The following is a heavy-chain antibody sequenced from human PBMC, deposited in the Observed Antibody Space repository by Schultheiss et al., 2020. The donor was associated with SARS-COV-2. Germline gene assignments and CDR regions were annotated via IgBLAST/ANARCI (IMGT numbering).Heavy chain of an antibody. CDR1: GFTFSSYE. J-gene: IGHJ6*02. CDR2: ISSSGSTI. D-gene: IGHD6-19*01. CDR3: ARYSSGWYSNYYYYGMDV. V-gene: IGHV3-48*03. Sequence: GGSLRLSCAASGFTFSSYEMNWVRQAPGKGLEWVSYISSSGSTIYYANSVKGRFTISRDNSKNTLYLQMNSLRAEDTAVYYCARYSSGWYSNYYYYGMDVWGQGTTVTVSS.